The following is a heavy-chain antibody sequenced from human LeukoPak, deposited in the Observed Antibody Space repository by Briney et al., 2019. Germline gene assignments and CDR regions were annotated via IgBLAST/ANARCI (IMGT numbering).Heavy chain of an antibody. J-gene: IGHJ4*02. V-gene: IGHV3-30*18. CDR2: ISNDGSKK. CDR3: AKDRYSYAFEYSDS. D-gene: IGHD5-18*01. Sequence: QTGGSLRLSCAASGFTFSSYGMHWVRQAPGKGLGWVAVISNDGSKKYYADSVKGRFTISRDNSKNTLSLQVSSLRTEDTAVYYCAKDRYSYAFEYSDSWGQGTLVTVSS. CDR1: GFTFSSYG.